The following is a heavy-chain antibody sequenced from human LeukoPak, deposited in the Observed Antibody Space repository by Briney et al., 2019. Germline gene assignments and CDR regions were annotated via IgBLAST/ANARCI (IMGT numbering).Heavy chain of an antibody. Sequence: PSETLSLTCTVSGGSISGGDYYWSWIRQPPGMRLGWIGYIYYSGNTYYNPSLKSRVTISVDTSKNQFSLTLNSLTAADTAVYYCARVASGYYPALDYWGLGTLVTVSS. J-gene: IGHJ4*02. V-gene: IGHV4-30-4*01. CDR3: ARVASGYYPALDY. D-gene: IGHD3-22*01. CDR2: IYYSGNT. CDR1: GGSISGGDYY.